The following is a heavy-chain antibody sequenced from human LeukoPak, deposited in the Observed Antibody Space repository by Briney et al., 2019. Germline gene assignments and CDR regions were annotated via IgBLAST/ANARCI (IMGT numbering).Heavy chain of an antibody. CDR1: GASISSDSYY. J-gene: IGHJ6*03. CDR2: IYGSGDI. Sequence: SETLSLTCTVSGASISSDSYYWSWIRQPAGKGLEWIGRIYGSGDINYNPSLRSRVTISVDTSKNQFSLKLSSVTAADTAVYYCARETSQKGAHYMDVWGKGTTITISS. CDR3: ARETSQKGAHYMDV. D-gene: IGHD3-16*01. V-gene: IGHV4-61*10.